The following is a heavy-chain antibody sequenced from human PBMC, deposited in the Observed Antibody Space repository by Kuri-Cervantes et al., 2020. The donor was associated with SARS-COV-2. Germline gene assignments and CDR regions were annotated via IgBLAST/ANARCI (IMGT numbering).Heavy chain of an antibody. D-gene: IGHD1-26*01. V-gene: IGHV3-48*04. CDR3: ARGGSYYSLDY. CDR2: ISSSGSTI. Sequence: GGSLRLSCAASGFTFSSYSMNWVRQAPGKGLEWASYISSSGSTIYYADSVKGRFTISRDNAKNSLYLQMNSLRAEDTAVYYCARGGSYYSLDYWGQGTLVTVSS. CDR1: GFTFSSYS. J-gene: IGHJ4*02.